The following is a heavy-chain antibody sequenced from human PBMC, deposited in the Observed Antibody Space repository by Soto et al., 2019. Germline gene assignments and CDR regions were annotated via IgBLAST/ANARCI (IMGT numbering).Heavy chain of an antibody. J-gene: IGHJ4*02. V-gene: IGHV3-30-3*01. Sequence: SLRLSCAASGFTFSSYAMHWVRQAPGKGLEWVAVISYDGSNKYYADSVKGRFTISRDNSKNTLYLQMNSLRAEDTAVYYCARGVTEQLWYAYFDYWGQGTLVTVSS. CDR3: ARGVTEQLWYAYFDY. CDR1: GFTFSSYA. CDR2: ISYDGSNK. D-gene: IGHD5-18*01.